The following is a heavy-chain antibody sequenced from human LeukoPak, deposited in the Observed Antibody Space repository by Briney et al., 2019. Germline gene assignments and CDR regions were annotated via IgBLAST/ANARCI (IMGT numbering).Heavy chain of an antibody. CDR3: ARGAPPQN. CDR1: GGSISSSSYY. J-gene: IGHJ4*02. Sequence: TETLSLTCTVSGGSISSSSYYWGWIRQPPGKGLEWIGSVYYTGASYYNPSLKSRVTISIDTSKKHFSLKLTSVTAADTAVYYCARGAPPQNWGQGTLVTVSS. V-gene: IGHV4-39*07. CDR2: VYYTGAS.